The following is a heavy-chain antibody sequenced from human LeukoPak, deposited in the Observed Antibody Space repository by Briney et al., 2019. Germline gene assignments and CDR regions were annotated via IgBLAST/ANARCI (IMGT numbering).Heavy chain of an antibody. CDR1: GYTFTGYY. CDR2: INPNSGGT. D-gene: IGHD5-12*01. V-gene: IGHV1-2*02. Sequence: ASVKVSCKASGYTFTGYYMNWVRQAPGRGLEWMGWINPNSGGTNYAQKFQGRVTMTRDTSISTAYMELSRLRSDDTAVYYCARAGKSGYDPRRPLDYWGQGTLVTVSS. CDR3: ARAGKSGYDPRRPLDY. J-gene: IGHJ4*02.